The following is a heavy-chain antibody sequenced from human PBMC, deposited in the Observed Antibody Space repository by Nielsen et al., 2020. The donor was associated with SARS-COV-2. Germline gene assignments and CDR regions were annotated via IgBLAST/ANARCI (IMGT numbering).Heavy chain of an antibody. V-gene: IGHV4-59*08. Sequence: GSLRLSCTVSGGSISSYYWSWIRQPPGKQLEWIGHIYYSGSTTYNSSLKGRVTISVDTSKNQFSLKLSSVTAADTAVYYCARHVRPEEYYDLSTGYYPNWFDPWGQGTLVTVSS. CDR1: GGSISSYY. D-gene: IGHD3/OR15-3a*01. J-gene: IGHJ5*02. CDR2: IYYSGST. CDR3: ARHVRPEEYYDLSTGYYPNWFDP.